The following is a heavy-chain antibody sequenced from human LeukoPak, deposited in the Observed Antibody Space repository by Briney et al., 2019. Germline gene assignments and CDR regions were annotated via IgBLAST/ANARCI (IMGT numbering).Heavy chain of an antibody. V-gene: IGHV5-51*01. D-gene: IGHD5-18*01. CDR1: GYIFTSYW. CDR2: IYPGDSDT. CDR3: ARQTAMGRSGDY. J-gene: IGHJ4*02. Sequence: GESLKISCKGSGYIFTSYWITWVRQMPGKGLEWMGIIYPGDSDTRYSPSFQGQVTISADKSLSTAYLQWNSLKASDTAMYYCARQTAMGRSGDYWGQGTLVTVSS.